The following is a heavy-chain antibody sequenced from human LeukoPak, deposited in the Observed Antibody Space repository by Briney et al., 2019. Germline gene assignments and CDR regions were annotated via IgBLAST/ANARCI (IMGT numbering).Heavy chain of an antibody. Sequence: AGGSLRLSCAASGFTFSSYAMSWVRQAPGKGLEWVSSISSSSTYVYYADSVKGRFTISRDNAKNSLFLQMNSLRADDTAVYYCARVQDGSNWHEYFQYWARAPWSPSLQ. D-gene: IGHD6-13*01. V-gene: IGHV3-21*01. CDR2: ISSSSTYV. CDR3: ARVQDGSNWHEYFQY. CDR1: GFTFSSYA. J-gene: IGHJ1*01.